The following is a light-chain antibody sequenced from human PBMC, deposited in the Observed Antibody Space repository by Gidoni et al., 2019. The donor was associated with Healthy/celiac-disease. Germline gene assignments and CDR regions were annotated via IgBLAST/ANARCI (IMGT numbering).Light chain of an antibody. V-gene: IGKV2-28*01. CDR2: LGS. J-gene: IGKJ1*01. Sequence: DIGMTQSPLSLPVTPGEPSSISCRSSQSLLHSNGYNYLDWYLQKPGQSPQLLIYLGSNRASGVPDRFSGRGSGTDFTLKISRVEAEDVGVYYCMQALQTPRTFGQGTKVEIK. CDR3: MQALQTPRT. CDR1: QSLLHSNGYNY.